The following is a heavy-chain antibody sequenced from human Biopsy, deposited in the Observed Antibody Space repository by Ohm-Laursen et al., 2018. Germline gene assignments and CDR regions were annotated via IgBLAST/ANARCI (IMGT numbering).Heavy chain of an antibody. CDR1: GGTFINYA. CDR3: ARGPHSGSHSCFDY. CDR2: IIPMFGTA. D-gene: IGHD1-26*01. V-gene: IGHV1-69*01. Sequence: ASSVKVSCKASGGTFINYAISWVRQAPGQGLGWMGGIIPMFGTANYAQMFQGRVTISADESTSTSYMELSSLTTEDTAIYYCARGPHSGSHSCFDYWGRGTLVTVSS. J-gene: IGHJ4*02.